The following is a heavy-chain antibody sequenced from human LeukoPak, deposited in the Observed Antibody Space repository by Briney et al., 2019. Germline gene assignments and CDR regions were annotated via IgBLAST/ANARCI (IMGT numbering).Heavy chain of an antibody. CDR3: ARGLQQLVQDYYYYYGMDV. D-gene: IGHD6-13*01. J-gene: IGHJ6*04. V-gene: IGHV4-4*02. CDR1: GGSISSSNW. CDR2: IYHSGST. Sequence: PSGTLSLTCAVSGGSISSSNWWSWVRQPPGKGLEWIGEIYHSGSTNYNPSLKSRVTISVDKSKNRFSLKLSSVTAADTAVYYCARGLQQLVQDYYYYYGMDVWGTGTTVTVSS.